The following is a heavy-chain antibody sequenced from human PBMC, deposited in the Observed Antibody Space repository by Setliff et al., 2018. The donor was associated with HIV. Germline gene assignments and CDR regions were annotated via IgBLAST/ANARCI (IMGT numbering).Heavy chain of an antibody. Sequence: GGSLRLSCVPSGFTFDDYGMSWVRQAPGKGLEWVSSIHWNAGRTAYAESVKGRFTISRDNAKKFVFLQMNSLRAEDTALYYCARDDIGYCTGGSCSLFDFWGQGTLVTVSS. CDR3: ARDDIGYCTGGSCSLFDF. J-gene: IGHJ4*02. CDR2: IHWNAGRT. CDR1: GFTFDDYG. V-gene: IGHV3-20*04. D-gene: IGHD2-15*01.